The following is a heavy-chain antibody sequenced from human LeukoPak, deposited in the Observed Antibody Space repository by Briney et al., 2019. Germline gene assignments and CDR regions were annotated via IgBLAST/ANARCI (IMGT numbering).Heavy chain of an antibody. V-gene: IGHV1-8*02. Sequence: ASVKVSCKASGYTFTGYYMHWVRQAPGQGLEWMGWINPNSGNTGYAQKFQGRVTMTRNTSISTAYMELSSLRSEDTAVYYCARVNYYDSSGYYGPADGFDYWGQGTLVTVSS. J-gene: IGHJ4*02. CDR1: GYTFTGYY. D-gene: IGHD3-22*01. CDR3: ARVNYYDSSGYYGPADGFDY. CDR2: INPNSGNT.